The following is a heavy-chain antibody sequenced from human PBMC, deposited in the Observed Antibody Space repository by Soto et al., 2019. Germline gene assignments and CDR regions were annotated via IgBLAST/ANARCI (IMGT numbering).Heavy chain of an antibody. Sequence: GGSLRLSCAASGFTVSSNYMSWVRQAPGKGLEWVSVIYSGGSTYYADSVKGRFTISRDNSKNTLYLQMNSLRAEDTAVYYCERDTHDYGDYVQLDYWGQGTLVTVSS. J-gene: IGHJ4*02. D-gene: IGHD4-17*01. V-gene: IGHV3-53*01. CDR3: ERDTHDYGDYVQLDY. CDR2: IYSGGST. CDR1: GFTVSSNY.